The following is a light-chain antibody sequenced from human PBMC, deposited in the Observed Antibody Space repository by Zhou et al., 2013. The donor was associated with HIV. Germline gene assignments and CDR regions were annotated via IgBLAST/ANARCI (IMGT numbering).Light chain of an antibody. J-gene: IGKJ5*01. CDR1: QSLLHSNGYNS. Sequence: DIVMTQSPLSLPVTPGEPASISCRSSQSLLHSNGYNSLDWYLQKPGQSPQLLIYLGSNRASGVPDRFSGSGSGTDFTLKISRVEAEDVGVYYCMQALQTTITFGQGTRLEIK. CDR3: MQALQTTIT. CDR2: LGS. V-gene: IGKV2-28*01.